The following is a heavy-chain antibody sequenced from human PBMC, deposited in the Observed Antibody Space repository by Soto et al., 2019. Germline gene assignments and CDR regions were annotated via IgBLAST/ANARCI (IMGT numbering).Heavy chain of an antibody. J-gene: IGHJ6*02. CDR2: INHSGST. Sequence: KPSETLSLTCAVYGGSFSGYYWSWIRQPPGKGLEWIGEINHSGSTNYNPSLKSRVTISVDTSKNQFSLKLSSVTAADTAVYYCARGITMVRGVVIGLRDYYYGMDVWGQGTTVTVSS. V-gene: IGHV4-34*01. CDR1: GGSFSGYY. CDR3: ARGITMVRGVVIGLRDYYYGMDV. D-gene: IGHD3-10*01.